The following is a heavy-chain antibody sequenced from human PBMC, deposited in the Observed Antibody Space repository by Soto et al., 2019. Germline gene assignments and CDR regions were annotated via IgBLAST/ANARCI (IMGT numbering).Heavy chain of an antibody. CDR2: ISGSGDNT. V-gene: IGHV3-23*01. CDR3: ARGGYYGSGSYYNVHYFDY. D-gene: IGHD3-10*01. J-gene: IGHJ4*02. Sequence: EVQLLESGGGLVQPGGSLRLSCAASGFTFSSYAMSWVRQAPGKGLEWVSAISGSGDNTYYADYVKGRFTISRDNAKNTLYLQMNRLRAEDTAVYYCARGGYYGSGSYYNVHYFDYWGQGTLVTVSS. CDR1: GFTFSSYA.